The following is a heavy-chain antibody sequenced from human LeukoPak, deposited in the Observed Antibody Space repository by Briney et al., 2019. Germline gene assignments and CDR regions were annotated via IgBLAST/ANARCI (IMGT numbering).Heavy chain of an antibody. D-gene: IGHD3-9*01. J-gene: IGHJ4*02. CDR3: ARQRYDILTGYFDY. V-gene: IGHV4-34*01. CDR1: GGSFSGYY. Sequence: PSETLSLTCAVYGGSFSGYYWSWIRQPPGKGLEWIGEINHSGSTNYNPSLKSRVTISVDTSKNQFSLKLSSVTAADTAVYYCARQRYDILTGYFDYWGQGTLVTVSS. CDR2: INHSGST.